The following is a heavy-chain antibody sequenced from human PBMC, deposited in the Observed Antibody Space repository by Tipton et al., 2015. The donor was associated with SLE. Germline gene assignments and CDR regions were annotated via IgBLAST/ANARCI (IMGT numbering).Heavy chain of an antibody. CDR2: VSSLGST. V-gene: IGHV4-39*07. CDR1: GGFIGSSSYY. Sequence: TLSLTCSVSGGFIGSSSYYWGWIRQPPGKGLEWIGSVSSLGSTSYNATLESRVTISIDTSKKHFSLKLSSVTAADTAVYYCATSPLTVWGQGTLVTVSS. J-gene: IGHJ4*02. CDR3: ATSPLTV.